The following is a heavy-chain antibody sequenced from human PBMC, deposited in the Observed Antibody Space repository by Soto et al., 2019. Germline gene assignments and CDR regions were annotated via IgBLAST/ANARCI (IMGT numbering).Heavy chain of an antibody. V-gene: IGHV3-23*01. Sequence: EVNLLESGGGLLQPGGSLRLSCVASGFSFTSYAMAWVRQAPGMGLEWVCTVTLGGDYTYYADPVKGRFTISRDNSKNTVYLQLSSLRADDTAVYYCARVGYGDLAQWGQGTWVTVSS. CDR1: GFSFTSYA. CDR3: ARVGYGDLAQ. J-gene: IGHJ4*02. D-gene: IGHD4-17*01. CDR2: VTLGGDYT.